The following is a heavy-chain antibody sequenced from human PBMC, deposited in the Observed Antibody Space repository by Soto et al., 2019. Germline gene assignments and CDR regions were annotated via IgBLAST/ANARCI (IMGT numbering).Heavy chain of an antibody. CDR2: IYYSGST. V-gene: IGHV4-59*01. Sequence: GPGPQGSSETLSLTCTISGGSISSYYWSWIRQSPGKGLEWIGYIYYSGSTNYYPSLKSRVSISVDTSKNQFSLKLSSVTAADTAVYYCARDLWSYAEGYYYGMDVWGQGTTVTVSS. CDR3: ARDLWSYAEGYYYGMDV. CDR1: GGSISSYY. D-gene: IGHD3-16*01. J-gene: IGHJ6*02.